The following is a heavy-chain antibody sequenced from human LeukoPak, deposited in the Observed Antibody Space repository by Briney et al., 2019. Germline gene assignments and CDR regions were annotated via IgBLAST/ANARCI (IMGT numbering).Heavy chain of an antibody. CDR1: GFTVSSNY. J-gene: IGHJ6*02. V-gene: IGHV3-53*04. CDR3: ARVSSSGNSYYYYYGMDV. D-gene: IGHD3-22*01. Sequence: GGSLRLSCAASGFTVSSNYMSWVRQAPGKGLEWFSVIYGGGSTYYADSVKDRFTISRHNSKNTLYLQMNSLRAEDTAVYYCARVSSSGNSYYYYYGMDVWGQGTTVTVSS. CDR2: IYGGGST.